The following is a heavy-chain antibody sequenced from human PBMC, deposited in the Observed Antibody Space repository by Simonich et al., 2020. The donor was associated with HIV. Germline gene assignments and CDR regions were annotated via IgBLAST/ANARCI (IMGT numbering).Heavy chain of an antibody. CDR3: AGEKVRDWFFDL. CDR1: NFTFTNYS. J-gene: IGHJ2*01. Sequence: EVQLVESGGGLVKPGGSLRLSCTASNFTFTNYSMNWVRQAPGKGLEWVSSISTRCSYTYYADSVKGRFTISRDNAKSSLFLQMNSLRAEDTAVYYCAGEKVRDWFFDLWGRGTLVTVSS. CDR2: ISTRCSYT. V-gene: IGHV3-21*01. D-gene: IGHD3-10*01.